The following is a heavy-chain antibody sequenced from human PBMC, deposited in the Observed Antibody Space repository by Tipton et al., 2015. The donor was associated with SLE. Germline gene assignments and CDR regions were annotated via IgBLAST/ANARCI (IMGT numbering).Heavy chain of an antibody. D-gene: IGHD6-13*01. CDR1: GGSISSYY. CDR3: ARGAAAGIGAFDI. Sequence: TLSLTCTVSGGSISSYYWSWIRQPPGKGLEWIGYIYYSGSTNYNPSLKSRVTISVDTSKNQFSLKLSSVTAADTAVYYCARGAAAGIGAFDIWGQGTMVTASS. V-gene: IGHV4-59*12. CDR2: IYYSGST. J-gene: IGHJ3*02.